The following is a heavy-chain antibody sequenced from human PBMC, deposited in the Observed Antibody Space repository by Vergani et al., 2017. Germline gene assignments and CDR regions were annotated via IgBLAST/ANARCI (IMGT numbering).Heavy chain of an antibody. J-gene: IGHJ6*03. D-gene: IGHD3/OR15-3a*01. CDR2: VYYSGTT. CDR1: GDAISRDTYS. CDR3: ARGQTGYSRDWSTYFFYMDV. V-gene: IGHV4-30-2*01. Sequence: QLQLQESDSRLVNPSQTLSLTCPLPGDAISRDTYSWNWVRQPPGNPLEWIGSVYYSGTTYYNPSLGGRVTMSIDKSTDHFSLTLTSVTAADSAFYFSARGQTGYSRDWSTYFFYMDVWGKGTTVTVSS.